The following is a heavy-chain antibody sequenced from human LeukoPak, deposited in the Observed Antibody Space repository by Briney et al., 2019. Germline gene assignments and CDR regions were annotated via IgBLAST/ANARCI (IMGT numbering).Heavy chain of an antibody. CDR1: GFTFSSYA. D-gene: IGHD6-13*01. V-gene: IGHV3-23*01. CDR2: ISGSGGST. J-gene: IGHJ4*02. Sequence: GGSLTLSCAASGFTFSSYAMSWVRQPPGKGLEGVSAISGSGGSTHYADSVKGRLTISSENSKNTLYLQMNSLRAEDTAVYYCAKDRIRAPIAAAAIEFDYWGQGTLVTVSS. CDR3: AKDRIRAPIAAAAIEFDY.